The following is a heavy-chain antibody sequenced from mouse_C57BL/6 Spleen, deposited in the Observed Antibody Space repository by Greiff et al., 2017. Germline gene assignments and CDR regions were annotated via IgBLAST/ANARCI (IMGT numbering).Heavy chain of an antibody. J-gene: IGHJ4*01. CDR2: INPNYGTT. CDR3: ASPRPGRSTVVGARDY. D-gene: IGHD1-1*01. Sequence: EVQVVESGPELVKPGASVKISCKASGYSFTDYNMNWVKQSNGKSLEWIGVINPNYGTTSYNQKFKGKATLTVDQSSSTAYMQLNSLTSEDSAVYYCASPRPGRSTVVGARDYWGQGTSVTVSS. V-gene: IGHV1-39*01. CDR1: GYSFTDYN.